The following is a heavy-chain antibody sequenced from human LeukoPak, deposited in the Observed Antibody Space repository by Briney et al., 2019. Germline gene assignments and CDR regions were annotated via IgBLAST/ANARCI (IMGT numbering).Heavy chain of an antibody. CDR1: GYTFTDYY. CDR3: ARGNQQLVSFVEAFDI. D-gene: IGHD6-13*01. Sequence: ASVKVSCKASGYTFTDYYMHWVRQAPGQGLEWMGWVNPNSGGTNYAQNFQGRVTMTRNTSISTAYMELSSLRSEDTAVYYCARGNQQLVSFVEAFDIWGQGTMVTVSS. CDR2: VNPNSGGT. J-gene: IGHJ3*02. V-gene: IGHV1-2*02.